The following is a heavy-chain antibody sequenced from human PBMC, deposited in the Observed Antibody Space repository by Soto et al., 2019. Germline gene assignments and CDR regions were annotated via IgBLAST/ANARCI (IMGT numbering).Heavy chain of an antibody. J-gene: IGHJ4*01. CDR3: AGGRGVGWFGEYGNDY. Sequence: QVQLVQSGAEVKKPGASVKVSCKASGYTFTSYDINWVRQATGQGLEWMGWMNPNSGNTGYAQKFQGRVTMTRNTSISTAYMELSSLRSEATAVYYCAGGRGVGWFGEYGNDYWGNGTLVTVSS. V-gene: IGHV1-8*01. D-gene: IGHD3-10*01. CDR1: GYTFTSYD. CDR2: MNPNSGNT.